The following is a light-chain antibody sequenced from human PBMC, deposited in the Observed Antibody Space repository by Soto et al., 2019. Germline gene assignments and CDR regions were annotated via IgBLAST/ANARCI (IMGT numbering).Light chain of an antibody. J-gene: IGKJ4*01. Sequence: EIVMTQSPATLSVSPGERATLSCRASQSISNNLAWYLQKPGHAPRLLIYGASIRAIGIPARFSGSGSGTDFTLTISILQSEDFAVYYCQQYNNWLTFGGGTKVEIK. CDR3: QQYNNWLT. V-gene: IGKV3D-15*03. CDR2: GAS. CDR1: QSISNN.